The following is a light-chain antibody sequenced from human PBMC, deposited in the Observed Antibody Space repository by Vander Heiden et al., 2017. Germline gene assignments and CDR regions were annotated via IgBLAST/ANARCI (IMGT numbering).Light chain of an antibody. CDR2: KAS. V-gene: IGKV1-5*03. CDR1: QSISSW. Sequence: DIQMTQSPSTLSASVGDGVTITCRAGQSISSWLAWYQHKPGKAPKILIYKASSLESGVPSRFSGSGSGTEFTLTISGLQPDDVATYYCQQYKSYPSFGQGTKLEIK. J-gene: IGKJ2*01. CDR3: QQYKSYPS.